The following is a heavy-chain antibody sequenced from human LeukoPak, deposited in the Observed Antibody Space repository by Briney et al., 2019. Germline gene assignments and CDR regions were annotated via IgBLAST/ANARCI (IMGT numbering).Heavy chain of an antibody. CDR2: IYYSGST. D-gene: IGHD1-14*01. Sequence: NPSETLSLTCTVSGGSISSSSYYWGWIRQPPGKGLEWIGSIYYSGSTYYNPSLKSRVTISVDTSKNQFSLKLSSVTAADTAVYYCARVHTTGYYYYMDVWGKGTTVTISS. V-gene: IGHV4-39*07. J-gene: IGHJ6*03. CDR3: ARVHTTGYYYYMDV. CDR1: GGSISSSSYY.